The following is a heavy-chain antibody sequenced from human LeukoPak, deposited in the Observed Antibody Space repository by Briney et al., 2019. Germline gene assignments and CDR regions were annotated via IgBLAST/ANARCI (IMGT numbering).Heavy chain of an antibody. Sequence: GASVKVSCKASGGTFSSYAISWARQAPGQGLEWMGGIIPIFGTANYAQKFQGRVTITADESTSTAYMELSSLRSEDTAVYYCARGKSSSFLGYYFDYWGQGTLVTVSS. J-gene: IGHJ4*02. D-gene: IGHD6-6*01. CDR2: IIPIFGTA. V-gene: IGHV1-69*13. CDR3: ARGKSSSFLGYYFDY. CDR1: GGTFSSYA.